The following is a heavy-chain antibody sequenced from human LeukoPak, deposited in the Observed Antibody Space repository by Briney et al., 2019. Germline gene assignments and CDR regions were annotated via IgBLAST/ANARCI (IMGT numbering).Heavy chain of an antibody. CDR1: GFTVSSNY. Sequence: GGSLRLSCAASGFTVSSNYMSWVRQAPGKGLEWVSVIYSGGSTYYADSVKGRFTISRDNSKNTLYLQMNSLGAEDTAVYYCARGYCSGGSCSYFDYWGQGTLVTVSS. CDR2: IYSGGST. D-gene: IGHD2-15*01. V-gene: IGHV3-53*01. J-gene: IGHJ4*02. CDR3: ARGYCSGGSCSYFDY.